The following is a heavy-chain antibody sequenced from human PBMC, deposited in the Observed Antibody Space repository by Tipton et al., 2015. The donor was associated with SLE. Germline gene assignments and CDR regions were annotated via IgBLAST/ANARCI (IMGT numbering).Heavy chain of an antibody. J-gene: IGHJ5*02. V-gene: IGHV1-46*01. CDR2: INPSGGST. CDR3: ARDGGEAAAGIFNWFDP. CDR1: GYTFTSYY. D-gene: IGHD6-13*01. Sequence: QLVQSGAEVKKPGASVKVSCKAPGYTFTSYYIHWVRQAPGQGLEWMGIINPSGGSTSYAQKFQGRVTMTRDTSTSTVYMELSSLRSEDTAVYYCARDGGEAAAGIFNWFDPWGQGTLVTVSS.